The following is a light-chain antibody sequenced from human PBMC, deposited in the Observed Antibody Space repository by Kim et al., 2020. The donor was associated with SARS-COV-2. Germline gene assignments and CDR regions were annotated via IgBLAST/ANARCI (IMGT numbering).Light chain of an antibody. CDR2: DAS. CDR3: QQRSNSYT. J-gene: IGKJ2*01. Sequence: EIVLTQSPATLSLSPGERATLSCRASQSVSSYLAWYQQKPGQAPRLLIYDASNRATGIPARFSGSGSGIDFTLTISSLEPEDFAVYYCQQRSNSYTFGQGTKLEI. V-gene: IGKV3-11*01. CDR1: QSVSSY.